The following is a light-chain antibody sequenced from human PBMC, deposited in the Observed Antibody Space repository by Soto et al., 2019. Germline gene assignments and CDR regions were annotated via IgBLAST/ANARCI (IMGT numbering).Light chain of an antibody. V-gene: IGKV3-20*01. CDR2: GAS. CDR3: QQYGRSP. Sequence: EIVLTQSPGTLSLSPGERATLSCRASQSVSSSYLAWYQQKPGQAPRLLIYGASSRATGIPDRFSGSGSGTEFTLTISRLEPEDFAVYYCQQYGRSPLGGGTKVDIK. J-gene: IGKJ4*01. CDR1: QSVSSSY.